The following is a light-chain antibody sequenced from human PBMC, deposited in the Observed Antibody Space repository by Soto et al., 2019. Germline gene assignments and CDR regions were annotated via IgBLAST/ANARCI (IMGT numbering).Light chain of an antibody. CDR1: QSVTNNY. V-gene: IGKV3-20*01. CDR3: QPYASART. J-gene: IGKJ1*01. Sequence: EIVLTQSPGTLSLSPGERAALSCRASQSVTNNYLAWYQQKPGQAPRLLIYDASGRATGISDRFRGIGSGTDFTLTISSLEPADSAIYYCQPYASARTFCQGTQVDIK. CDR2: DAS.